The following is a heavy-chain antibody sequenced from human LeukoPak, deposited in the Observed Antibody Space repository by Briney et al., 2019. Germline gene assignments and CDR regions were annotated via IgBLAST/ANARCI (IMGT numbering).Heavy chain of an antibody. CDR1: GYTFTGYY. CDR2: INPNSGGT. CDR3: ARDVKDIVVVPAAIGWFDP. J-gene: IGHJ5*02. Sequence: ASGKVSCKASGYTFTGYYMHWVRQGPGQGLEWMGWINPNSGGTNYAQKFQGRVTMTRDTSISTAYMELSRLRSDDTAVYYCARDVKDIVVVPAAIGWFDPWGQGTLVTVSS. D-gene: IGHD2-2*02. V-gene: IGHV1-2*02.